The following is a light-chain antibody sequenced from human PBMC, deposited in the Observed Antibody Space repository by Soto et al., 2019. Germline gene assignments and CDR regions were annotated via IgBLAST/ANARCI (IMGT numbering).Light chain of an antibody. J-gene: IGLJ2*01. CDR3: SSFTSTSTVI. CDR1: SSDIGGHNY. V-gene: IGLV2-14*01. Sequence: QSALTQPASVSGSLGQSITISCTGTSSDIGGHNYVSWYQLHPGKAPKVLIFEVIKRPSGASTRFSGSKSGNMASLTISGLRPEDEGDYYCSSFTSTSTVILGGGTKLTVL. CDR2: EVI.